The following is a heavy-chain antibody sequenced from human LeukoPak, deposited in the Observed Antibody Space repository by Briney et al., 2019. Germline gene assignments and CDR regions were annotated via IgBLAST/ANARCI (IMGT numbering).Heavy chain of an antibody. CDR1: GFTFDDYA. Sequence: GGSLRLSCAASGFTFDDYAMHWVRQAPGKGLKWVSGISWNSGSIGYADSVKGRFTISRDNAKNSLYLQMNSLRAEDTALYYCAKVGYSSSWYYFDYWGQGTLVTVSS. CDR3: AKVGYSSSWYYFDY. D-gene: IGHD6-13*01. V-gene: IGHV3-9*01. J-gene: IGHJ4*02. CDR2: ISWNSGSI.